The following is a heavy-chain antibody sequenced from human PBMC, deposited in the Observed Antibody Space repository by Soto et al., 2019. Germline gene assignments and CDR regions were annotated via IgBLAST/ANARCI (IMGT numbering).Heavy chain of an antibody. CDR1: GFTFSDYY. V-gene: IGHV3-11*01. CDR2: ISSSGSTI. J-gene: IGHJ6*02. CDR3: ATDEMAPYYYDSSGYYPHYYGMDV. Sequence: GGSLRLSCAASGFTFSDYYMSWFRQATGQGLEGVSYISSSGSTIYYADSVKGRFTISRDNAKNSLHLQMNSLRAEDTAVYYCATDEMAPYYYDSSGYYPHYYGMDVWGQGTTVTVSS. D-gene: IGHD3-22*01.